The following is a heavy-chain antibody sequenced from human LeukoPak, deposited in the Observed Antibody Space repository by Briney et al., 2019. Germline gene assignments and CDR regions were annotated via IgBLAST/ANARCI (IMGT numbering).Heavy chain of an antibody. CDR3: ARDYDY. J-gene: IGHJ4*02. CDR1: GGSISSYY. Sequence: SETLSLSCTVSGGSISSYYWSWIRQPPGKGLEWIGYIYYSGSTNYNPSLKSRVTISVDTSKNQFSLKLSSVTAADTAVYYCARDYDYWGQGTLVTVSS. CDR2: IYYSGST. V-gene: IGHV4-59*01.